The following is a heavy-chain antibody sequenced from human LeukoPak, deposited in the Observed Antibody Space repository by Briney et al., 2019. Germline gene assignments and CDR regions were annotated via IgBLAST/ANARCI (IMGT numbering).Heavy chain of an antibody. V-gene: IGHV4-34*01. J-gene: IGHJ6*02. D-gene: IGHD2-2*01. CDR2: INHSGST. Sequence: SETLSLTCAVYGGSFSGYYWSWIRQPPGKGLEWIGEINHSGSTNYNPSLKSRVTISVDTSKNQFSLKLSSVTAADTAVYYCARVGCSSTSCYPHMSLYGMDVWGQGTTVTVSS. CDR1: GGSFSGYY. CDR3: ARVGCSSTSCYPHMSLYGMDV.